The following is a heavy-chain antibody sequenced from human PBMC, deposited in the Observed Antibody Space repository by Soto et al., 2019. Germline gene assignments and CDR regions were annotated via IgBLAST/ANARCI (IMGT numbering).Heavy chain of an antibody. J-gene: IGHJ4*02. Sequence: EVQLMESGGGLVQPGGSLRLSCAASGFTFSSYNMNWVRQAPGKGLEWVSYISTSSYSIYYADSVKCRFIVYRDNADNSLFLQMNRLRDDDTATYYCVRGEGTTTFSYWGQGTLVTVSS. CDR1: GFTFSSYN. CDR3: VRGEGTTTFSY. V-gene: IGHV3-48*02. D-gene: IGHD2-2*01. CDR2: ISTSSYSI.